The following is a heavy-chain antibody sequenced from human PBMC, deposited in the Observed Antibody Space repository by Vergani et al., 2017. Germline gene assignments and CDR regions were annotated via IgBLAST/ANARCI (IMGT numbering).Heavy chain of an antibody. V-gene: IGHV4-38-2*01. CDR2: PYNSWST. D-gene: IGHD5-12*01. CDR1: GYSLRNGYY. Sequence: QVQLQESGPGLVEPSETLSLTCAVSGYSLRNGYYWGWIRPPPGKGLEWIGSPYNSWSTHYDPSLKGRVTIAVDTSKNDFPLKVTSVTAADTAVYYCTRQPQEGASGPPSVPTWGQGTSVIVSS. J-gene: IGHJ4*02. CDR3: TRQPQEGASGPPSVPT.